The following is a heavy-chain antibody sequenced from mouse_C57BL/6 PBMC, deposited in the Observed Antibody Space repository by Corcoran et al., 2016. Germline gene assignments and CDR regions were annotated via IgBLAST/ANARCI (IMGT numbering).Heavy chain of an antibody. CDR3: ARRSSGYGAMDY. V-gene: IGHV9-3*01. J-gene: IGHJ4*01. CDR1: GYTFTTYG. Sequence: QIQLVQSGPELKKPGETVKISCKDSGYTFTTYGMSWVKQAPGKGLKWMGWINTYSGVPTYADDFKGRFAFSLETSASTAYLQINNLKNEDTATYFCARRSSGYGAMDYWGQGTSVTVSS. CDR2: INTYSGVP. D-gene: IGHD3-2*02.